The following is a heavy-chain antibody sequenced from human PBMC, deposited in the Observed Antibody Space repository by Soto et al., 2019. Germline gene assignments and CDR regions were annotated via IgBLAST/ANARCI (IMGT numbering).Heavy chain of an antibody. Sequence: PSETLSLTCTLSGGSVRAQGWWNWVRQSPDKGLEWIAEVHISGHSNYNPSLRSRVSVSIDSSKSQFYLNLNSVTAADTAIYYCARVRQGCSANNCYFDPWGQGTQVTVSS. J-gene: IGHJ5*01. CDR2: VHISGHS. D-gene: IGHD1-1*01. CDR3: ARVRQGCSANNCYFDP. CDR1: GGSVRAQGW. V-gene: IGHV4-4*02.